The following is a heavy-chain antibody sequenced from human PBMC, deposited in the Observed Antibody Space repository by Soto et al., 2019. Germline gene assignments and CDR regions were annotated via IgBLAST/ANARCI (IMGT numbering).Heavy chain of an antibody. CDR2: IWYDGSNK. CDR1: GFTFSSYG. J-gene: IGHJ4*02. Sequence: VQLVESGGGVVQPGRSLRLSCAASGFTFSSYGMHWVRQAPGKGLEWVAVIWYDGSNKYYADSVKGRFTISRDNSKNTLYLQMNSLSAEDTAVYYCARDKLNSGWVCYFDYWGQGTLVTVSS. CDR3: ARDKLNSGWVCYFDY. D-gene: IGHD6-19*01. V-gene: IGHV3-33*01.